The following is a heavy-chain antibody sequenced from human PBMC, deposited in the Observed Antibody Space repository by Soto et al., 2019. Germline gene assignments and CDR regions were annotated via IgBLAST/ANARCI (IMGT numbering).Heavy chain of an antibody. CDR3: ARSSASWNSVAFDT. Sequence: STTLSLTCPLPGVSINNYYWTWFRQPPGKGLEWIGYIYYSGSTNYNPSLKSRVTISVDTSKNQLSLKLSSVTAADTAVYYCARSSASWNSVAFDTWGQGTMVT. CDR2: IYYSGST. CDR1: GVSINNYY. J-gene: IGHJ3*02. D-gene: IGHD2-2*01. V-gene: IGHV4-59*07.